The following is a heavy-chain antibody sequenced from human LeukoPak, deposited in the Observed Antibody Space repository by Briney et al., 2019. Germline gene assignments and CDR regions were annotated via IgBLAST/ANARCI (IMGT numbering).Heavy chain of an antibody. CDR1: GGSISSGGYY. Sequence: SETLSLTCTVSGGSISSGGYYWSWIRQHPGKGLEWIGYIYYCGSTYYNPSLKSRVTISVDTSKNQFSLKLSSVTAADTAVYYCARDSPDVTGAYYYYGMDVWGKGTTVTVSS. D-gene: IGHD1-14*01. CDR3: ARDSPDVTGAYYYYGMDV. V-gene: IGHV4-31*03. J-gene: IGHJ6*04. CDR2: IYYCGST.